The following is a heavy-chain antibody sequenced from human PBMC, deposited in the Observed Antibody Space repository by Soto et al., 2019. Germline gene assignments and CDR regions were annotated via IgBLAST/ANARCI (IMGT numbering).Heavy chain of an antibody. CDR2: INHSGST. J-gene: IGHJ4*02. CDR3: ARDKISGWYFDY. V-gene: IGHV4-34*09. Sequence: SETLSLTCAVYGGSFSGYYWSWIRQPPGKGLEWIGEINHSGSTNYNPSLKSRVTISVDTSKNQFSLKLSSVTAADTAVYYCARDKISGWYFDYWGQGTLVTVSS. D-gene: IGHD6-19*01. CDR1: GGSFSGYY.